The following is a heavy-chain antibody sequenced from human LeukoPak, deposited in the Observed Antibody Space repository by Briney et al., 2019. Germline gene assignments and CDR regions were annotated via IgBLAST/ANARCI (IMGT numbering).Heavy chain of an antibody. Sequence: SETLSLTCTVSGGSITSYYWSWIRQPPGKGLEWIGYIYYSGSTNYNPSLKSRVTISVATSKNQFSLKLTSVIAADTAVYYCARGGVNYKIAGPWGQGALVTVSS. CDR3: ARGGVNYKIAGP. CDR2: IYYSGST. CDR1: GGSITSYY. D-gene: IGHD3-10*01. J-gene: IGHJ5*02. V-gene: IGHV4-59*01.